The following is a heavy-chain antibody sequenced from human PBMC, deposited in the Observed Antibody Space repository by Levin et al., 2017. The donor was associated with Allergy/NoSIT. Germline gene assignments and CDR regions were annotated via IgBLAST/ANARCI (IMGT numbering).Heavy chain of an antibody. Sequence: LSGGSLRLSCAASGFTFDDYAMHWVRQAPGKGLEWVSGISWNSDNIGYADSVKGRFAISRDNAKNSLYLHMNSLRTEDTALYYCARSQWELLHFYIDYWGQGALVTVSS. V-gene: IGHV3-9*01. CDR3: ARSQWELLHFYIDY. CDR1: GFTFDDYA. D-gene: IGHD1-26*01. J-gene: IGHJ4*02. CDR2: ISWNSDNI.